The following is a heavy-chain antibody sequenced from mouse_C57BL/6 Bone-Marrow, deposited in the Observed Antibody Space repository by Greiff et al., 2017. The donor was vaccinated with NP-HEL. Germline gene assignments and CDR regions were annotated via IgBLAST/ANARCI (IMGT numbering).Heavy chain of an antibody. Sequence: VQLQQSGAELARPGASVKLSCKASGYTFTSYGISWVKQRTGQGLEWIGEIYPRSGNTYYNEKFKGKATLTADKSSSTAYMELRSLTSEDSAVYFCARRRSYYSFAYWGQGTLVTVSA. CDR2: IYPRSGNT. J-gene: IGHJ3*01. CDR3: ARRRSYYSFAY. D-gene: IGHD2-12*01. V-gene: IGHV1-81*01. CDR1: GYTFTSYG.